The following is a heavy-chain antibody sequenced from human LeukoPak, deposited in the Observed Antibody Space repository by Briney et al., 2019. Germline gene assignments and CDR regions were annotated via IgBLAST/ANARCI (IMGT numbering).Heavy chain of an antibody. D-gene: IGHD2-2*01. Sequence: ASVKVSCKASGYTFSSYGINWVRQAPGQGLEWMGWISVYNGNTNYAQKFQGRVTMTTDTSTTTAYMELRSLRSDDTAVYYCARAGSYFCSSTSCYDGIAVAGTGHDYWGQGTLVTVSS. CDR3: ARAGSYFCSSTSCYDGIAVAGTGHDY. V-gene: IGHV1-18*01. CDR2: ISVYNGNT. J-gene: IGHJ4*02. CDR1: GYTFSSYG.